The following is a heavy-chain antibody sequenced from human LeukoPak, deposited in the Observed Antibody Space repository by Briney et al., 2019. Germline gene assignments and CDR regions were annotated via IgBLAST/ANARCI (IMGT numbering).Heavy chain of an antibody. CDR2: IYSGGST. CDR1: EFSVGSNY. CDR3: ARGHWGLDY. D-gene: IGHD7-27*01. J-gene: IGHJ4*02. Sequence: PGGSLRLSCAASEFSVGSNYMTWVRQAPGKGLEWVSLIYSGGSTYYADSVKGRFTISRDNSKNTLYLQMNSLRAEDTAVYYCARGHWGLDYWGRGTLVTVSS. V-gene: IGHV3-66*01.